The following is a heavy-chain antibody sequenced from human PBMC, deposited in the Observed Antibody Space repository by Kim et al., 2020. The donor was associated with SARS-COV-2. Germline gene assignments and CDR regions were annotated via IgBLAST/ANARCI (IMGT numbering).Heavy chain of an antibody. Sequence: SVKVSCKASGGTFSSYAISWVRQAPGQGLEWMGRIIPILGIANYAQKFQGRVTITADKSTSTAYMELSSLRSEDTAVYYCAREDSLGIAAAGTAYYYYGMDVWGQGTTVTVSS. V-gene: IGHV1-69*04. J-gene: IGHJ6*02. CDR3: AREDSLGIAAAGTAYYYYGMDV. CDR1: GGTFSSYA. CDR2: IIPILGIA. D-gene: IGHD6-13*01.